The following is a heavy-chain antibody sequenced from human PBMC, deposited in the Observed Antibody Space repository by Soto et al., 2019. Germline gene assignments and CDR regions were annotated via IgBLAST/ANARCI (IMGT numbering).Heavy chain of an antibody. CDR1: GFTFSSYG. J-gene: IGHJ6*02. D-gene: IGHD3-10*01. Sequence: PGVSLRLSCAASGFTFSSYGMHWVRQAPGKGLERVAVIWYDGSNKYYADSVKGRFTISRDNSKNTLYLQMNSLRAEDTAVHYCEREPVYPAYGSYYYYYGMDVWGQGTTVTVSS. V-gene: IGHV3-33*01. CDR2: IWYDGSNK. CDR3: EREPVYPAYGSYYYYYGMDV.